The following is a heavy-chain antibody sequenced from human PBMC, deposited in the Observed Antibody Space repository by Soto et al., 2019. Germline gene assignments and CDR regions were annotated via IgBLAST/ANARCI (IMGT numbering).Heavy chain of an antibody. V-gene: IGHV4-28*01. J-gene: IGHJ6*03. D-gene: IGHD3-10*01. Sequence: SETLSLTCAVSGYSISSRNWWGWIRQPPGKGLEWIGYIYYSGSTYYNPSLKSRVTMSVDTSKNQFSLKLSSVTAVDTAVYYCARWRFGEEAMDVWGKGTTVTVSS. CDR2: IYYSGST. CDR3: ARWRFGEEAMDV. CDR1: GYSISSRNW.